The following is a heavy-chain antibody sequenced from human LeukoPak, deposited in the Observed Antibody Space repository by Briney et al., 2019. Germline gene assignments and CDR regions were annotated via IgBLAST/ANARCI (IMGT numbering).Heavy chain of an antibody. CDR2: IYYSGSA. V-gene: IGHV4-30-2*01. CDR1: GGSINNDGYS. CDR3: ARSTPVTYYFDY. D-gene: IGHD2-2*01. Sequence: SETLSLTCAVSGGSINNDGYSWSWIRQPPGKGLEWIGYIYYSGSAYYNPSLKSRVTMSVDRSKNQFSLKLSSVTAADTAVYYCARSTPVTYYFDYWGQGALVTVSS. J-gene: IGHJ4*02.